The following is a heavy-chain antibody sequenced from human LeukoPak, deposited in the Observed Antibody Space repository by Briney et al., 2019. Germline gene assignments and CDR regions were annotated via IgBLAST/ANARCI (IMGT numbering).Heavy chain of an antibody. D-gene: IGHD6-13*01. V-gene: IGHV3-30*02. CDR2: IHHDGRNK. Sequence: GGSLRLSCEASGCTFSSYGMQWVRQAPGKGLEWVAYIHHDGRNKYYADSVKGRFTISRDNSKNTLYLQMSSLRAEDTAVYYCAKPTDGGPAAAGLDYWGQGTLVTVSS. J-gene: IGHJ4*02. CDR3: AKPTDGGPAAAGLDY. CDR1: GCTFSSYG.